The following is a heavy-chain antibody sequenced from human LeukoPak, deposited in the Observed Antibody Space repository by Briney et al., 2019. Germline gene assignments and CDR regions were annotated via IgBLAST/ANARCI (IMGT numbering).Heavy chain of an antibody. D-gene: IGHD3-16*02. CDR2: ISYSGNT. CDR3: ARYVWGSYPTFEDY. CDR1: AYSISSGYY. V-gene: IGHV4-61*01. Sequence: KPSETLSLTCAVSAYSISSGYYWGWIRQPPGKGLEWIGYISYSGNTNYNPSFKSRVTISVDTSNNQSSLKLSSVTAADTAVYYCARYVWGSYPTFEDYWGQGTLVTVSS. J-gene: IGHJ4*02.